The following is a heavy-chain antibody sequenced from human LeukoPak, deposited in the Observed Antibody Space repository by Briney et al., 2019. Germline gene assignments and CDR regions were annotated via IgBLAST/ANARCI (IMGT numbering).Heavy chain of an antibody. D-gene: IGHD3-22*01. J-gene: IGHJ2*01. CDR2: IWYDGSNK. CDR1: GFTFSSYG. Sequence: GGSLRLSCAASGFTFSSYGMHWVRQAPGKGLEWVAVIWYDGSNKDYADSVKGRFTISRDNSKNTLYLQMNSLRAEDTAVYYCARDGFTMIVVGWYFDLWGAGNLVTVSS. CDR3: ARDGFTMIVVGWYFDL. V-gene: IGHV3-33*01.